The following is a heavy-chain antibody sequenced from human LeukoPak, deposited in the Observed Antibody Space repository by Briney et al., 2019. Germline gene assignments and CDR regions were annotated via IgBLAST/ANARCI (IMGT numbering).Heavy chain of an antibody. D-gene: IGHD2-8*01. V-gene: IGHV3-30*09. CDR2: VSYDGTDT. CDR3: VRVSGFCTNGVCPSFDP. J-gene: IGHJ5*02. Sequence: PGGSLRLSCAAAGFTFRIYAMHWVRQAPGKGLEWVATVSYDGTDTSYADSVKGRFAIFRDNSKNTLYLQMNSLRTEDTAVYYCVRVSGFCTNGVCPSFDPWGQGTLVTVSS. CDR1: GFTFRIYA.